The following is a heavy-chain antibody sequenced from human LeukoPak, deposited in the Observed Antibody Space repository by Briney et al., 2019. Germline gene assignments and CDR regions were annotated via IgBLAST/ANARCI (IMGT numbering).Heavy chain of an antibody. CDR1: GCTFTSYD. J-gene: IGHJ3*02. Sequence: ASVKVSCKASGCTFTSYDINWVRQATGRGLEWMGWMNPNSGNTGYAQKFQGRVTMTRNTSISTAYMELSSLRSKDTAVYYCARAGITMVRGVIEGDAFDIWGQGTMVTVSS. CDR3: ARAGITMVRGVIEGDAFDI. CDR2: MNPNSGNT. D-gene: IGHD3-10*01. V-gene: IGHV1-8*01.